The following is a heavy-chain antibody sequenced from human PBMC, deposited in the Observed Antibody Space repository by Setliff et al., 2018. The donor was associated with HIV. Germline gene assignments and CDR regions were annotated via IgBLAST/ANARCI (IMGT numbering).Heavy chain of an antibody. D-gene: IGHD3-3*01. V-gene: IGHV1-8*01. CDR1: GYIFTNYD. CDR2: MNPNSGNT. J-gene: IGHJ3*02. Sequence: VASVKVSCKASGYIFTNYDINWVRQATGQGLEWMGWMNPNSGNTGYAQKFQGRVTITRNTSISTAYMELSSLRSDDTAAYFCARRSGYDAFDIWGQGTMVTVSS. CDR3: ARRSGYDAFDI.